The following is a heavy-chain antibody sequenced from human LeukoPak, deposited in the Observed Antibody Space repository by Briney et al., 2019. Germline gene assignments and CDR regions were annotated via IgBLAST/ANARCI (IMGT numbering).Heavy chain of an antibody. D-gene: IGHD3-10*01. CDR2: IYSGGST. V-gene: IGHV3-53*04. CDR3: ARVLWFGELLNWFDP. J-gene: IGHJ5*02. Sequence: GGSLRLSCAASGFTDSSNYMSWVRQAPGKGLEWVSVIYSGGSTYYADSVKGRFTISRHNSKNTLYLQMNSLRAEDTAVYYCARVLWFGELLNWFDPWGQGTLVTVSS. CDR1: GFTDSSNY.